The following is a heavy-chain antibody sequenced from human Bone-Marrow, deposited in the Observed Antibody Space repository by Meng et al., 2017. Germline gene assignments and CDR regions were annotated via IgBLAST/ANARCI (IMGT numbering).Heavy chain of an antibody. V-gene: IGHV1-58*01. CDR3: ARDEDISAAGKLFGNY. J-gene: IGHJ4*02. D-gene: IGHD6-25*01. CDR2: IVVGSGNT. CDR1: GFTFTSSA. Sequence: SVKVSCKASGFTFTSSAVQWVRQARGQRLEWIGWIVVGSGNTNYAQKFQERVTITRDMSTSTAYMELSSLRSEDTAVYYCARDEDISAAGKLFGNYWGQGTLATVSS.